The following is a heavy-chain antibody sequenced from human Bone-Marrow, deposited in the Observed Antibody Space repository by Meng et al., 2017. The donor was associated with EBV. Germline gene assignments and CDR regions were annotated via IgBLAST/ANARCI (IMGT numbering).Heavy chain of an antibody. Sequence: GESGGGLMQPGGSLRLSCAASGFSVSENYMAWVRQAPGKGLEWVSVIYSGGTTYYADSVKGRFTISRDNSRNTLYLQMNSLRAEDTAVYYCAREGTVTPLDYWGQGTLVTVSS. CDR1: GFSVSENY. J-gene: IGHJ4*02. V-gene: IGHV3-53*01. CDR3: AREGTVTPLDY. CDR2: IYSGGTT. D-gene: IGHD4-17*01.